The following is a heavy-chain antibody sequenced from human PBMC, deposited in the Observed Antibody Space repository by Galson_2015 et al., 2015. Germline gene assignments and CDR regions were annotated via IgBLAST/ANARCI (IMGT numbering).Heavy chain of an antibody. V-gene: IGHV3-33*08. CDR1: GFTFSSYA. CDR2: IWYDGSNK. J-gene: IGHJ4*02. Sequence: SLRLSCAASGFTFSSYAMSWVRQAPGKGLEWVAVIWYDGSNKYYADSVKGRFTISRDNSKNTLYLQMNSLRAEDTAVYYCASPHTEYYDSSGSLDYWGQGTLVTVSS. D-gene: IGHD3-22*01. CDR3: ASPHTEYYDSSGSLDY.